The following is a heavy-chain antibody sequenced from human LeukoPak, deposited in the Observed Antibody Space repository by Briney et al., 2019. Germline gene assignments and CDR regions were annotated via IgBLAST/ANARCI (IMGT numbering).Heavy chain of an antibody. CDR2: IYPADSDT. Sequence: GESLKISCKGSGYRFSNYWIGWVRQMPGKGLEWMGIIYPADSDTRYSPSFQGQVTISADKSITTAYLHWSSLQASDTAMYYCARRASAYDSSGYHFDYWGQGTLVTGSS. J-gene: IGHJ4*02. D-gene: IGHD3-22*01. V-gene: IGHV5-51*01. CDR3: ARRASAYDSSGYHFDY. CDR1: GYRFSNYW.